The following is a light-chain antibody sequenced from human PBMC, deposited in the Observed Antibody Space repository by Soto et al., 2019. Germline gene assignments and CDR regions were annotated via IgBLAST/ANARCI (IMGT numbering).Light chain of an antibody. V-gene: IGKV1-5*03. Sequence: DIQMTQSPSTLSAFVGDRVTITCPASQSIDTWLAWHQQKPGQVPKLLISKASSLESGVPSRFSGSGSGTEFTLTISSLQPDDSATYYCQQYNSYPLTFGGGTKVDI. CDR1: QSIDTW. J-gene: IGKJ4*01. CDR3: QQYNSYPLT. CDR2: KAS.